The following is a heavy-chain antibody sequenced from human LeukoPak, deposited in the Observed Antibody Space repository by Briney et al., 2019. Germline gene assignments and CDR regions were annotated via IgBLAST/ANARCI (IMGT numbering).Heavy chain of an antibody. D-gene: IGHD2-15*01. CDR3: ARVTHSNDSPLT. CDR1: GFIFSSSW. V-gene: IGHV3-30*03. CDR2: ISYDGSNQ. J-gene: IGHJ5*02. Sequence: GGSLRLSCAASGFIFSSSWMTWVRQAPGKGLEWVAVISYDGSNQYYADSVKGRFTISRDNSKNTLHLQMNSLRAEDTAVYYCARVTHSNDSPLTWGQGTLVAVSS.